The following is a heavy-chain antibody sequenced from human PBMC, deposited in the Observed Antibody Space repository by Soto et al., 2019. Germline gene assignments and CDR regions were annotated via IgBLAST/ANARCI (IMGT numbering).Heavy chain of an antibody. V-gene: IGHV3-30-3*01. CDR2: ISYDGSNK. J-gene: IGHJ4*02. D-gene: IGHD6-19*01. CDR3: ARGRYSNGWYYYDY. Sequence: QVQLVESGGGVVQPGRSLRLSCAASGFTFSSYAMHWVRQAPGKGLEWVAVISYDGSNKYYADSVKGRFTISRGNSEKTLYLQMYSLSAEDTAVYYCARGRYSNGWYYYDYWGQGTLVTVSS. CDR1: GFTFSSYA.